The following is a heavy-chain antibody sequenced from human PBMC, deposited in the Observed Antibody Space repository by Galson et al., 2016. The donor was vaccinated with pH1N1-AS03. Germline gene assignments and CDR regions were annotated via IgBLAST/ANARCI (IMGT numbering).Heavy chain of an antibody. CDR2: IYGGGDT. D-gene: IGHD3-16*01. J-gene: IGHJ4*02. V-gene: IGHV3-53*01. CDR1: GFTINNNY. Sequence: LRLSCAASGFTINNNYMSWVRQAPGKGLEWISVIYGGGDTYYADSVKGRFTISRDNSKNTVYLQMNSLRVEDTAVYYCAREPWGSTQGEYWGQGTLVTVSS. CDR3: AREPWGSTQGEY.